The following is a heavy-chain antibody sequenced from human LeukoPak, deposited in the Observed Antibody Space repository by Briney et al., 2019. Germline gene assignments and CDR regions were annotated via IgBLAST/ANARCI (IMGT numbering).Heavy chain of an antibody. Sequence: SVKVSCKASGGTFSSYAISWVRQAPGQGLEWMGGIIPIFGTANYAQKFQGRVTITADEPTSTAYMELSSLRSEDTAVYYCARAPTRYYYDSSGYHYGMDVWGQGTTITVSS. V-gene: IGHV1-69*13. CDR3: ARAPTRYYYDSSGYHYGMDV. CDR2: IIPIFGTA. CDR1: GGTFSSYA. J-gene: IGHJ6*02. D-gene: IGHD3-22*01.